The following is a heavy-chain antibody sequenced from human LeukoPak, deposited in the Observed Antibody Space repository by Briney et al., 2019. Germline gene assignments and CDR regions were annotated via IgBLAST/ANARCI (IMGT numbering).Heavy chain of an antibody. D-gene: IGHD3-22*01. CDR3: ATSRFYYYDSSGPYNWFDP. V-gene: IGHV4-39*01. CDR1: GGSISSSSYY. J-gene: IGHJ5*02. Sequence: SETLSLTCTVSGGSISSSSYYWGWIRQPPGKGLEWIGSIYYSGSTYYNPSLKSRVTISVDTSKNQFSLKLSSVTAADTAVYYCATSRFYYYDSSGPYNWFDPWGQGTLVTVSS. CDR2: IYYSGST.